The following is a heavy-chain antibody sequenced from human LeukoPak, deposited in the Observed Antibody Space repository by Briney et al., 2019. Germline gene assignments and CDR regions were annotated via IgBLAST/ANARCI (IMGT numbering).Heavy chain of an antibody. J-gene: IGHJ4*02. V-gene: IGHV4-4*07. CDR2: VYNSGIT. Sequence: SETLSLTCTVSGGSISNYYWSWIRQPAGKGLEWIGRVYNSGITNYNPSLESRVSMSVDTSKNHFSLNLSSVTAADTAVYFCARSPSSSTEGYFDYWGQGTLDSLSS. CDR1: GGSISNYY. CDR3: ARSPSSSTEGYFDY. D-gene: IGHD2/OR15-2a*01.